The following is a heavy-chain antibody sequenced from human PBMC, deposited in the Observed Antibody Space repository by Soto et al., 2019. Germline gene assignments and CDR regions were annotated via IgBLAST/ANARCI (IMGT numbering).Heavy chain of an antibody. J-gene: IGHJ5*02. Sequence: GGSLRLSCAASGFTFNSYGIHWVRQVPGKGLEWVSYISSSSSTIYYAASVKGRFTISRDNAMNSLYLQMNSLRVEDTAIYYCARVAMAAGGPGSWGQGTLVTVSS. D-gene: IGHD6-13*01. CDR2: ISSSSSTI. CDR1: GFTFNSYG. CDR3: ARVAMAAGGPGS. V-gene: IGHV3-48*01.